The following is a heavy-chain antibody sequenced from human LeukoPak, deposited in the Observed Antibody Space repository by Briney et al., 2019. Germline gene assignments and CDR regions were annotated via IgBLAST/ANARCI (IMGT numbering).Heavy chain of an antibody. D-gene: IGHD6-19*01. CDR2: INHSGST. CDR3: AGAPGGSGWYPNYYYYGMDV. J-gene: IGHJ6*02. V-gene: IGHV4-34*01. CDR1: GGSFSGYY. Sequence: PSETLSLTCAVYGGSFSGYYWSWIRQPPGKGLEWIGEINHSGSTNYDPSLKSRVTISVDTSKNQFSLKLSSVTAADTAVYYCAGAPGGSGWYPNYYYYGMDVWGQGTTVTVSS.